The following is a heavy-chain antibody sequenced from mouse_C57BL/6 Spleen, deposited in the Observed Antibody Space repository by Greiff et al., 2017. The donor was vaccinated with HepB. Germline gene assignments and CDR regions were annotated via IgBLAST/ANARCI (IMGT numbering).Heavy chain of an antibody. CDR2: IDPSDSYT. J-gene: IGHJ2*01. V-gene: IGHV1-59*01. CDR3: ARNYFDY. CDR1: GYTFTSYW. Sequence: QVQLQQSGAELVRPGTSVKLSCKASGYTFTSYWMHWVKQRPGHGLEWIGVIDPSDSYTNYNQKFKGKATLTVDKSSSTAYMQRSSLTSEDSAVYYCARNYFDYWGQGTTLTVSS.